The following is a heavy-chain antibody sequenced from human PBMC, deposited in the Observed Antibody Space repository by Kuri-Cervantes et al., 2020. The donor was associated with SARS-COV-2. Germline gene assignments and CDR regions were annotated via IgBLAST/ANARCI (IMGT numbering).Heavy chain of an antibody. CDR1: GGSFSDNH. V-gene: IGHV4-34*01. CDR2: INYSGTT. D-gene: IGHD3-10*01. CDR3: ARLRRHNNAWFVTGYYMDV. Sequence: GSLRLSCAVYGGSFSDNHWTWVRQPPGKGLEWIGEINYSGTTNYNPSLKSRVTMSVDTPKNQFSLNLTSVTAADTAVYYCARLRRHNNAWFVTGYYMDVWGKGTTVTVSS. J-gene: IGHJ6*03.